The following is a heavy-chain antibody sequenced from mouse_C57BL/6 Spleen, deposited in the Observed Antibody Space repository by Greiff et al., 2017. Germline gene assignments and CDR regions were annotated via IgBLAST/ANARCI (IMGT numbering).Heavy chain of an antibody. V-gene: IGHV5-16*02. CDR1: GFTFSDYY. Sequence: EVKLMESEGGLVQPGSSMKLSCTASGFTFSDYYMAWVRQVPEKGLEWVANINYDGSSTYYLDSLKSRFIISRDNAKNILYLQMSSLKSEETATYYCARRDYGSSYGWYFDVWGTGTTVTVSS. CDR2: INYDGSST. D-gene: IGHD1-1*01. CDR3: ARRDYGSSYGWYFDV. J-gene: IGHJ1*03.